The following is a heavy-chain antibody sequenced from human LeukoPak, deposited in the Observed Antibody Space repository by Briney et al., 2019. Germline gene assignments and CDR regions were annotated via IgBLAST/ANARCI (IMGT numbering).Heavy chain of an antibody. Sequence: APVKVSFKASGYTFTSYDINWVRQATGQGLEWMGWMNPNSGNTDYAQKFQGRVTMTRNTSISTAYMELSSLRSEDTAVYYCARAKYDFWSGSHDAFDIWGQGTMVTVSS. V-gene: IGHV1-8*01. CDR3: ARAKYDFWSGSHDAFDI. D-gene: IGHD3-3*01. CDR1: GYTFTSYD. CDR2: MNPNSGNT. J-gene: IGHJ3*02.